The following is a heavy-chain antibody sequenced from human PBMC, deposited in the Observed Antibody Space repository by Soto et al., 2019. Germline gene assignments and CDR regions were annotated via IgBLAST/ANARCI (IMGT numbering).Heavy chain of an antibody. CDR2: ISYDGSNK. J-gene: IGHJ3*02. D-gene: IGHD6-19*01. CDR3: AKEQFSGWSEYAFDI. CDR1: GFTFSSYG. Sequence: PGGSLRLSRAASGFTFSSYGMHWVRQAPGKGLEWVAVISYDGSNKYYADSVKGRFTISRDNSKNTLYLQTNSLRAEDTAVYYCAKEQFSGWSEYAFDIWGQGTMVTVSS. V-gene: IGHV3-30*18.